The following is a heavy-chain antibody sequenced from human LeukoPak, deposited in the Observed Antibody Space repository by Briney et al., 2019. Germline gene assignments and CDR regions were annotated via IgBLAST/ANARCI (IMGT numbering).Heavy chain of an antibody. CDR1: GFTFSSYT. CDR3: ARGGRGEGWHFIFAY. CDR2: ISSSSSTI. D-gene: IGHD2-15*01. V-gene: IGHV3-48*04. Sequence: GGSLRLSCTASGFTFSSYTMNWVRQAPGKGLEWVSYISSSSSTIYYADSVKGRFTISRDNAKDSLYLQMNSLRAEDTAVYFCARGGRGEGWHFIFAYWGQGSLVTVSS. J-gene: IGHJ4*02.